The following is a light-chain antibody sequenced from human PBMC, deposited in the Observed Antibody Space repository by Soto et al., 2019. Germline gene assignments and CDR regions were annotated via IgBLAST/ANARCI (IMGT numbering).Light chain of an antibody. Sequence: EVVLTQSPGTLSLSPGERATLSCRASHIVSSSFLAWYQQKVGQAPRLLIYGTSRRATGIPDRFSGSGSGTYFTLTITRLEPDDFALYYCQQYGSPPALTFGGGTKVEIK. CDR1: HIVSSSF. J-gene: IGKJ4*01. CDR2: GTS. CDR3: QQYGSPPALT. V-gene: IGKV3-20*01.